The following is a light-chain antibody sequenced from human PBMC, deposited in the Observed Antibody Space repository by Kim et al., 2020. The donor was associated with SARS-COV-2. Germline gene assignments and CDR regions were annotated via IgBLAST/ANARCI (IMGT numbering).Light chain of an antibody. CDR3: NSRDRNGNHGV. V-gene: IGLV3-19*01. Sequence: SSELTQDPAVSVALGQTVRITCQGVSLRNYFASWYQQKPGQAPVLVMYNRNNRPSGIPDRFSGSRSGNTASLTITGAQAEDEADYYCNSRDRNGNHGVFGGGTKLTVL. J-gene: IGLJ3*02. CDR2: NRN. CDR1: SLRNYF.